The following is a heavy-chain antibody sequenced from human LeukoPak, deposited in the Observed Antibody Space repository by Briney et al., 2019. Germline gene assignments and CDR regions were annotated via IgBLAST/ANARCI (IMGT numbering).Heavy chain of an antibody. CDR3: ARGVRRGPY. CDR1: GFTFSSYE. J-gene: IGHJ4*02. D-gene: IGHD3-16*02. V-gene: IGHV3-48*03. Sequence: PGGSLRLSCAASGFTFSSYEMNWVRQAPGKGLEWVSFISSGGSSIYYADSVRGRFTISRDNAENSLYLQMNSLRAEDTAVYYCARGVRRGPYWGQGTLVTVSS. CDR2: ISSGGSSI.